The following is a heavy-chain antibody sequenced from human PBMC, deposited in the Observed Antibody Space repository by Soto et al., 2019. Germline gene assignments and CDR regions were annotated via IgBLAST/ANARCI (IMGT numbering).Heavy chain of an antibody. Sequence: ASVKVSCKASGGTFSSYAISWVRQAPGQGLEWMGGIIPIFGTANYAQKFQGRVTITADESTSTAYMELSSLRSEDTAVYYCASGTAMVYYYYGMDVWGQGTTVTVSS. V-gene: IGHV1-69*13. D-gene: IGHD5-18*01. CDR1: GGTFSSYA. CDR3: ASGTAMVYYYYGMDV. CDR2: IIPIFGTA. J-gene: IGHJ6*02.